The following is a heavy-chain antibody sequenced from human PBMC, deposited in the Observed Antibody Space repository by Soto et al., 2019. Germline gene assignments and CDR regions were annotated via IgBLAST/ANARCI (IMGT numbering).Heavy chain of an antibody. CDR3: ARDPLDIVVVPAESDAFDI. Sequence: ASVKVSCKASGYTFTSYGISWVRQAPGQGLEWMGWISAYNGNTNYAQKLQGRVTMTTDTFTSTAYMELRSLRSDDTAVYYCARDPLDIVVVPAESDAFDIWGQGTMVTVSS. J-gene: IGHJ3*02. CDR2: ISAYNGNT. D-gene: IGHD2-2*03. CDR1: GYTFTSYG. V-gene: IGHV1-18*01.